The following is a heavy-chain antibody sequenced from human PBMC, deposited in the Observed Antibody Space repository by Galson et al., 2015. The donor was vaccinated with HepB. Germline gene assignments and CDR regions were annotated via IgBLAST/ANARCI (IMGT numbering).Heavy chain of an antibody. V-gene: IGHV3-23*01. CDR1: GFTFSSYA. CDR3: AKDFSVEYYDSSGYPNAFDI. D-gene: IGHD3-22*01. J-gene: IGHJ3*02. Sequence: SLRLSCAASGFTFSSYAMSWVRQAPGKGLEWVSAISGSGGSTYYADSVKGLFTISRDNSKNTLYLQMNSLRAGDTAVYYCAKDFSVEYYDSSGYPNAFDIWGQVTMVTVSS. CDR2: ISGSGGST.